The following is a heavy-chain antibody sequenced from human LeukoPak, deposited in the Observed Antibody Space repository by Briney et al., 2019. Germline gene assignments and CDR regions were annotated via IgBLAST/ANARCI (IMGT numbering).Heavy chain of an antibody. V-gene: IGHV1-69*01. CDR3: ASRGSSSGPVGY. J-gene: IGHJ4*02. CDR1: GGTFSSYA. Sequence: SVKVSCKASGGTFSSYAISWVRQAPGQGLEWMGGIIPIFGIANYAQKFQGRVTITADESTSTAYMELSSLRSEDTAVYYCASRGSSSGPVGYWGQGTLVTVSS. D-gene: IGHD6-6*01. CDR2: IIPIFGIA.